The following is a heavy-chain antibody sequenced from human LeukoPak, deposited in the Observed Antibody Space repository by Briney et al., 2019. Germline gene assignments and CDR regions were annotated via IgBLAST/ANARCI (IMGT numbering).Heavy chain of an antibody. J-gene: IGHJ4*02. D-gene: IGHD7-27*01. V-gene: IGHV1-69*04. Sequence: GASVKVSCKASGGTFSSYAISWVRQAPRQGLEWMGRIIPIFGIANYAQKFQGRVTITADKSTSTAYMELSSLRSEDTAVYYCARAAAQDELGHFDYWGQGTLVTVSS. CDR2: IIPIFGIA. CDR1: GGTFSSYA. CDR3: ARAAAQDELGHFDY.